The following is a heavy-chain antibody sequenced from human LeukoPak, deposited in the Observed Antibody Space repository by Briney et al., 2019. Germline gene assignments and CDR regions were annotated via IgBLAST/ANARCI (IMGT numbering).Heavy chain of an antibody. CDR3: TTDRGIAVRPLFDY. D-gene: IGHD6-19*01. V-gene: IGHV3-15*01. CDR1: GFTFSDYY. Sequence: PGGSLRLSCAASGFTFSDYYMSWVRQAPGKGLEWVGRVKSKSDGGTIDYGAPVKGRFTISRDDSKNMLYPQMNSLQTEDTAVYYCTTDRGIAVRPLFDYWGQGTLVTVSS. CDR2: VKSKSDGGTI. J-gene: IGHJ4*02.